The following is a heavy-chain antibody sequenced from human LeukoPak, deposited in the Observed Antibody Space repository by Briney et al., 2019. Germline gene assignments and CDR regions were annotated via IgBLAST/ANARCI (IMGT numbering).Heavy chain of an antibody. J-gene: IGHJ4*02. V-gene: IGHV3-7*01. CDR1: GFTFSSSW. CDR2: IREDGSQK. Sequence: GGSLRLSCAASGFTFSSSWMTWVRQAPGKGLEWVASIREDGSQKSAVDSVRGRFTIARDNAKNSVYLQMDSLRAEDTAVYYCARGPTNGQAFDYWGQGTLVSVSS. D-gene: IGHD2-8*01. CDR3: ARGPTNGQAFDY.